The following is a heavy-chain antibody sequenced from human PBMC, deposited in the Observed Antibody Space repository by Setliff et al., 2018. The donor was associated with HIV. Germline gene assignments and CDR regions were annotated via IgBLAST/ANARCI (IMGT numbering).Heavy chain of an antibody. Sequence: AASVKVSCKASGYTFTSYYMHWVRQAPGQGLEWMGIINPSSGSTTYAQKLQGRVTMTRDTSTSTVYMELSSLRSEDTAVYYCARDPAPSSSASYFQHWGQGTPVTVSS. CDR2: INPSSGST. D-gene: IGHD6-6*01. CDR1: GYTFTSYY. CDR3: ARDPAPSSSASYFQH. J-gene: IGHJ1*01. V-gene: IGHV1-46*01.